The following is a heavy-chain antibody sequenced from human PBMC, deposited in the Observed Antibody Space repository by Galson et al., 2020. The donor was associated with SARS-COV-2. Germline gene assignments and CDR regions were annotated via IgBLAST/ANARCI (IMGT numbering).Heavy chain of an antibody. J-gene: IGHJ6*02. CDR2: IYYSGST. CDR1: GGSISGSY. Sequence: ASETLSLTCTVSGGSISGSYWSWIRQPPGKGLEWIGYIYYSGSTNYNPSLKSRVTISLDTSEDQFSLRLNSVTAADTAVYYCARSGYSVSWAYYYYAMDVWGQGSTVTVSS. V-gene: IGHV4-59*08. D-gene: IGHD6-13*01. CDR3: ARSGYSVSWAYYYYAMDV.